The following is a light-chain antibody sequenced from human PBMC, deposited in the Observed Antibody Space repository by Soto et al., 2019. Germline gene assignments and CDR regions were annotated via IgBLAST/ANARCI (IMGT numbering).Light chain of an antibody. V-gene: IGLV2-23*01. CDR1: SSDVGSYNL. Sequence: QSALTQPASVSGSPGQSITISCTGTSSDVGSYNLVSWYQQHPGKAPKLMIYEGSKRPSGVSNRFSGSKSGNTASLTISGLQAEDEADYYCCSYAGRSTPYVFGTGTKVTV. CDR3: CSYAGRSTPYV. CDR2: EGS. J-gene: IGLJ1*01.